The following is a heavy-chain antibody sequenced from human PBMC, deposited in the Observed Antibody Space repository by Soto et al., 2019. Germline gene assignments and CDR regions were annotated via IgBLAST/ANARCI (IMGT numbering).Heavy chain of an antibody. CDR3: AKDPTPPNMVRVVMGYFYY. J-gene: IGHJ4*02. V-gene: IGHV3-30*18. Sequence: QVQLVESGGGVVQPGRSLRLSCAASGFTFSSYGMHWVRQAPGKGLEWVAVISYDGSNQYYADTVKGRFTISRDNSKNTLYLQMNSLKAADTAVCYCAKDPTPPNMVRVVMGYFYYWGQGTLVTFSS. CDR2: ISYDGSNQ. CDR1: GFTFSSYG. D-gene: IGHD3-10*01.